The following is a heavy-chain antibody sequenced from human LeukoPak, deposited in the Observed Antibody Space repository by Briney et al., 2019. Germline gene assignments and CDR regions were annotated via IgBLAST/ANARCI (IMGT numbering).Heavy chain of an antibody. V-gene: IGHV1-18*01. J-gene: IGHJ3*01. Sequence: ASVKVSCKASGYTFTSYGISWVRQAPGQGLEWMGWISAYNGNTNYAQKLQGRVTMTTDTSTSTAYMELRSLRSDDTAVYYCAAATVVVPAAELSVWGQGTMVTVSS. CDR3: AAATVVVPAAELSV. CDR1: GYTFTSYG. D-gene: IGHD2-2*01. CDR2: ISAYNGNT.